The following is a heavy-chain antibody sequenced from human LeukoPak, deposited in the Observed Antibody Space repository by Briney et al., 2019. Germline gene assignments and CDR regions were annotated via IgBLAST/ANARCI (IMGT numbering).Heavy chain of an antibody. V-gene: IGHV3-64D*06. CDR3: VRGTGY. CDR1: GFTFSTYV. CDR2: ISSNGDNT. Sequence: GGSLRLSCSVSGFTFSTYVMHWVRQAPGKGLEYVSAISSNGDNTYYADSVRGRFTISRDNSKNTLYLQMSSLRPDDTAVYFCVRGTGYWGQGTLVTVSS. J-gene: IGHJ4*02.